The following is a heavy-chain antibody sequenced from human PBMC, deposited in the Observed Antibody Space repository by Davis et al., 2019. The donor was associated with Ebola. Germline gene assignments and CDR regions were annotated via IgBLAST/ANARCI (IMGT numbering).Heavy chain of an antibody. D-gene: IGHD6-13*01. CDR3: NIAAAYIDY. CDR2: NRSKANSYAT. CDR1: GLPFSGSA. Sequence: GESLKTPCAASGLPFSGSAMHWVRQASGKGLELVGRNRSKANSYATAYAASVKGRFTITRDDAKNTAYLQMNSLKTEDTALYYCNIAAAYIDYWGQGTLVTVSS. V-gene: IGHV3-73*01. J-gene: IGHJ4*02.